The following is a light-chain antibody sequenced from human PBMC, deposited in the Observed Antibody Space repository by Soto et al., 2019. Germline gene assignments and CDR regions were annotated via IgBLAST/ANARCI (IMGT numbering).Light chain of an antibody. V-gene: IGKV3-15*01. J-gene: IGKJ1*01. Sequence: EIVMTQSPATLSVSPGERATLSYRASQSVTSTLAWYQKNPGQAPRLLIYGESTRATAIPARFSGSGYGADFILTISSLPSEAFAVYYCQQYDNSWTFGQGTRVEIK. CDR3: QQYDNSWT. CDR2: GES. CDR1: QSVTST.